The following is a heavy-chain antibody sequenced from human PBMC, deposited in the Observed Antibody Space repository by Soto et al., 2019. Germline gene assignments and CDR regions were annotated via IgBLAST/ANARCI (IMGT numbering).Heavy chain of an antibody. CDR2: YDLEKGET. V-gene: IGHV1-24*01. Sequence: ASVKVSCKVSGYSLTELSIHWVRQAPGEGLEGMGGYDLEKGETIYAQKFQGRVTMTEDSPADTPYMQLRSLRSEDTAVYYCAIEAGRSNKFDLWGQGTMVTVSS. J-gene: IGHJ5*02. CDR3: AIEAGRSNKFDL. CDR1: GYSLTELS. D-gene: IGHD6-13*01.